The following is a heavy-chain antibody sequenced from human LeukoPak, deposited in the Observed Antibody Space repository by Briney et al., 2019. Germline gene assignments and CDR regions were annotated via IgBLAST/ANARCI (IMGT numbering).Heavy chain of an antibody. CDR2: IYSGGNT. CDR1: GFTVSSNY. V-gene: IGHV3-53*04. Sequence: GGSLRLSCAASGFTVSSNYMSWVRQAPGKGLEWISVIYSGGNTYYVDSVKGRFTISRHNSKNTVYLQMNSPRPDDTAVYYCARMSSDDDMDVWGQGTTVTVAS. CDR3: ARMSSDDDMDV. D-gene: IGHD1-26*01. J-gene: IGHJ6*02.